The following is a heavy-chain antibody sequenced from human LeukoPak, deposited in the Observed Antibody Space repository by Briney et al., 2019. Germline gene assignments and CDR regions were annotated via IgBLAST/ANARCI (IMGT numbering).Heavy chain of an antibody. V-gene: IGHV4-4*02. Sequence: SETLSLTCTVSGGSISSSNWWSWVRQPPGKGLEWIGEIYHSGSTNYNPSLKSRVTISVDKSKNQFSLKLSSVTAADTAVYYCARALRPYYYYMDVWGKGTTVTVSS. CDR1: GGSISSSNW. J-gene: IGHJ6*03. CDR2: IYHSGST. D-gene: IGHD3-16*01. CDR3: ARALRPYYYYMDV.